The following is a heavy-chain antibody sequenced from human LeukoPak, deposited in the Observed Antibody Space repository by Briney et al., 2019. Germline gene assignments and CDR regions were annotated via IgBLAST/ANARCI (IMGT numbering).Heavy chain of an antibody. CDR2: INSDASTT. J-gene: IGHJ4*02. V-gene: IGHV3-74*01. Sequence: PGGSLRLSCAASGLTFSNYAMTWVRQAPGKGLVWVSRINSDASTTNYADSVKGRFTISRDNAKNTLYLQMNSLRAEDTAVYYCARLRWDPSSGLAYWGQGTLVTVSS. D-gene: IGHD6-19*01. CDR1: GLTFSNYA. CDR3: ARLRWDPSSGLAY.